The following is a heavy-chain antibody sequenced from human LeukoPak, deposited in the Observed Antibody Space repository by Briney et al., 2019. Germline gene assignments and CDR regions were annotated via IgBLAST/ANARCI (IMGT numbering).Heavy chain of an antibody. CDR3: ASPSRFDY. V-gene: IGHV3-48*01. CDR1: GFTFSSYS. Sequence: GGSLRLSCAASGFTFSSYSMNWVRQAPGKRLEWVSYISSSSSTIYYADSVKGRFTISRDNAKNSLYLQMNSLRAEDTAVYYCASPSRFDYWGQGTLVTVSS. J-gene: IGHJ4*02. CDR2: ISSSSSTI.